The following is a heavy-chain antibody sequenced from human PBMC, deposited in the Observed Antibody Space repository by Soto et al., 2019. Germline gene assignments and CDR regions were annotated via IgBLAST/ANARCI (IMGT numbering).Heavy chain of an antibody. Sequence: QVQLVESGGGVVQPGRSLRLSCAASGFTFSSYGMHWVRQAPGKGLEWVAVISYDGSNKYYADSVKGRFTISRDNSKNXLYLQMNSLXXEDTAVYYCAKDRNDPDDYWGQGTLVTVSS. CDR1: GFTFSSYG. D-gene: IGHD1-1*01. CDR2: ISYDGSNK. V-gene: IGHV3-30*18. J-gene: IGHJ4*02. CDR3: AKDRNDPDDY.